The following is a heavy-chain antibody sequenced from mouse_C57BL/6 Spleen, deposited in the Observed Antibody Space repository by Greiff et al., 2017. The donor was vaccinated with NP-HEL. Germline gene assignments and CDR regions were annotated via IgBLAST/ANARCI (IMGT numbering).Heavy chain of an antibody. CDR2: IDPEDGET. J-gene: IGHJ3*01. V-gene: IGHV14-2*01. Sequence: EVKLMESGAELVKPGASVKLSCTASGFNIKDYYMHWVKQRPEQGLEWIGRIDPEDGETKYAPKFQGKATITADTSSNTAYLQLSSLTSEDTAVYYCARYYDYDSKWFAYWGQGTLVTVSA. CDR3: ARYYDYDSKWFAY. CDR1: GFNIKDYY. D-gene: IGHD2-4*01.